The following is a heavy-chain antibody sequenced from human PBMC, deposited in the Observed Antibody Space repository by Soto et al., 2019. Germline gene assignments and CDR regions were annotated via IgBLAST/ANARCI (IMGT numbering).Heavy chain of an antibody. V-gene: IGHV1-69*01. Sequence: CKAALGAFSSYAINLVRQAPGQGLEWMGGIIPIFGTANYAQKFQGRVTITADESTSTAYMELSSLRSEGTAVYYCARESGDYYGMDVWGQGTTVTVSS. CDR1: LGAFSSYA. CDR3: ARESGDYYGMDV. D-gene: IGHD3-3*01. CDR2: IIPIFGTA. J-gene: IGHJ6*02.